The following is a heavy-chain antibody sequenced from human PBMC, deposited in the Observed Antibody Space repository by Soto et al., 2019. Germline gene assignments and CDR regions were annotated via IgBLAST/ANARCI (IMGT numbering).Heavy chain of an antibody. CDR1: GFTFSSYG. Sequence: QVQLVESGGGVVQPGRSLRLSCAASGFTFSSYGMHWVCQAPGKGLEWVAVISYDGSNKYYADSVKGRFTISRDNSKNTLYLQMNSLRAEDTAVYYCAKDRYSSGWYGGGYNWFDPWGQGTLVTVSS. V-gene: IGHV3-30*18. CDR3: AKDRYSSGWYGGGYNWFDP. CDR2: ISYDGSNK. J-gene: IGHJ5*02. D-gene: IGHD6-19*01.